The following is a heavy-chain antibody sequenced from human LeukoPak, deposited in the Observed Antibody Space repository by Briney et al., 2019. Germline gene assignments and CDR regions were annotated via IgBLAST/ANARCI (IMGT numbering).Heavy chain of an antibody. V-gene: IGHV3-33*01. CDR3: ARETWSDSSGYYYV. J-gene: IGHJ4*02. Sequence: GGSLRLSCAASGFTFSSYGMHWVRQAPGKGLEWVAVIWYDGSNKYYADSVKGRFTISRDNSKNTLYLQMNSLGAEDTAVYYCARETWSDSSGYYYVWGQGTLVTVSS. CDR1: GFTFSSYG. D-gene: IGHD3-22*01. CDR2: IWYDGSNK.